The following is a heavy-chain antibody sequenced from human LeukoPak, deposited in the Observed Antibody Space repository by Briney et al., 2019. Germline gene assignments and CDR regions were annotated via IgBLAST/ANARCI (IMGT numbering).Heavy chain of an antibody. CDR2: MNPNSGNT. D-gene: IGHD3-3*01. J-gene: IGHJ6*03. CDR1: GYTFTSYD. CDR3: ARVGLPYYDFWSTSGYYYMDV. V-gene: IGHV1-8*03. Sequence: ASVKVSCKASGYTFTSYDINWVRQATGQGLEWMGWMNPNSGNTGYAQKFQGRVTITRNTSISTAYMELSSLRSEDTAVYYCARVGLPYYDFWSTSGYYYMDVWGKGTTVTVSS.